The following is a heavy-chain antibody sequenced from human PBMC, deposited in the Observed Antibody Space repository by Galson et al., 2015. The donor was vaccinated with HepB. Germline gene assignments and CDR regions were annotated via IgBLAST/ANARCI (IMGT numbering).Heavy chain of an antibody. CDR1: GFTFSSYW. J-gene: IGHJ4*02. D-gene: IGHD2-2*01. Sequence: SLRLSCAASGFTFSSYWMSWVRQAPGKGLEWVANIKQDGSEKYYVDSVKGRFTISRDNAKNSLYLQMNSLRAEDTAVYYCARRRAGSSYYFDYWGQGTLVTVSS. CDR3: ARRRAGSSYYFDY. V-gene: IGHV3-7*01. CDR2: IKQDGSEK.